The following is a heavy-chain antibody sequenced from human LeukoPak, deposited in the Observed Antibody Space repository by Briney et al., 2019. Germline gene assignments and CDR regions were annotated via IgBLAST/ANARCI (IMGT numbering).Heavy chain of an antibody. CDR3: AIRYGSGEKYYYYYYMDV. Sequence: ASVKVSCKASGYTFTSYDINWVRQATGQGLEWMGWMNPNSGNTGYAQKFQGGVTMTRNTSISTAYMELSSLRSEDTAVYYCAIRYGSGEKYYYYYYMDVWGKGTTVTVSS. CDR1: GYTFTSYD. J-gene: IGHJ6*03. CDR2: MNPNSGNT. D-gene: IGHD3-10*01. V-gene: IGHV1-8*01.